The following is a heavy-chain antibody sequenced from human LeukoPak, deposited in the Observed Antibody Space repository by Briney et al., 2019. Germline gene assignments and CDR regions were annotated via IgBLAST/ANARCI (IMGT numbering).Heavy chain of an antibody. Sequence: SETLSLTCTVSGGSISSYYWSWIRQPPGKGLEWIGYIYYSGSTNYNPSLKGRVTISVDTSKNQFSLKLSSVTAADTAVYYCARFGTRGYGPGDELGGFDYWGQGTLVTVSS. CDR3: ARFGTRGYGPGDELGGFDY. CDR1: GGSISSYY. CDR2: IYYSGST. D-gene: IGHD5-18*01. V-gene: IGHV4-59*01. J-gene: IGHJ4*02.